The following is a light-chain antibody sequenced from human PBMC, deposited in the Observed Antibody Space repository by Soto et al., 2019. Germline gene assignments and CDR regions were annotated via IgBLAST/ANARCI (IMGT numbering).Light chain of an antibody. CDR3: QQYSCSPLT. CDR2: DTS. J-gene: IGKJ4*01. Sequence: IVVTQSPDTLSFSPSKSATIFAGSTQCVGSSLAWYQQKPGQAPRLIISDTSSRATGIPDRFSGSGSGTDFTLTISRLQPEDFAVYYCQQYSCSPLTFGQGTKVEIK. CDR1: QCVGSS. V-gene: IGKV3D-20*01.